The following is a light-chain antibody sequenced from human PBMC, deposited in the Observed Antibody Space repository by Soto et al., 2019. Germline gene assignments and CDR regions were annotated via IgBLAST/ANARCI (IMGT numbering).Light chain of an antibody. CDR3: SSYTSSSTLGV. V-gene: IGLV2-14*01. CDR2: DVS. Sequence: QSALTQPASVSGSPGQPITISCTGTSSDVGGYIYVSWYQQHPGKAPKLMIYDVSNRPSGVSNRFSGSKSGNTASLTISGLQAEDEADYYCSSYTSSSTLGVFGGGTKVTVL. CDR1: SSDVGGYIY. J-gene: IGLJ2*01.